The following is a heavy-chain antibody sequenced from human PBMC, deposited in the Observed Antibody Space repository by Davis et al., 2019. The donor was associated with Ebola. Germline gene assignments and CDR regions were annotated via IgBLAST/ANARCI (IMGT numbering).Heavy chain of an antibody. CDR2: VYDSGST. D-gene: IGHD3-10*01. J-gene: IGHJ4*02. V-gene: IGHV4-39*07. CDR3: VRKHSGIPVDS. CDR1: GGSIRGNNAY. Sequence: PSEPLSLPCTVSGGSIRGNNAYWGWIRQPTGKALEWIGSVYDSGSTHYNPSVKSRLTISVDTSKNQFSLKPNSLTAADTAVYYCVRKHSGIPVDSWGQGTLVIVSS.